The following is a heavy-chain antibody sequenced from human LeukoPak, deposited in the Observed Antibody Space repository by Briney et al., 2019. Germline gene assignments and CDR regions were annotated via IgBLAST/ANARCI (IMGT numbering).Heavy chain of an antibody. CDR1: GFTFSSYW. Sequence: GGSLRLSCAASGFTFSSYWMHWVRQAPGKGLEWVAFIRYDGSNKYYADSVKGRFTISRDNSKNTLYLQMNSLRAEDTAVYYCAKDVISRWYYDSSGYSNWFDPWGQGTLVTVSS. J-gene: IGHJ5*02. CDR2: IRYDGSNK. D-gene: IGHD3-22*01. CDR3: AKDVISRWYYDSSGYSNWFDP. V-gene: IGHV3-30*02.